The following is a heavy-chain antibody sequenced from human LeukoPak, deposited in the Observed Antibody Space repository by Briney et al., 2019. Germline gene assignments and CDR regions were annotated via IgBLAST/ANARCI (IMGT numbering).Heavy chain of an antibody. Sequence: SGGSLRLSCAASGFTFSDCYMSWIRQAPGKGLEWVSYISSSGSTIYYADSVKGRFTISRDNAKNSLYLQVNSLRAEDTAVYYCARVRMDYGSGSPADYWGQGTLVTVSS. J-gene: IGHJ4*02. V-gene: IGHV3-11*01. CDR3: ARVRMDYGSGSPADY. CDR1: GFTFSDCY. CDR2: ISSSGSTI. D-gene: IGHD3-10*01.